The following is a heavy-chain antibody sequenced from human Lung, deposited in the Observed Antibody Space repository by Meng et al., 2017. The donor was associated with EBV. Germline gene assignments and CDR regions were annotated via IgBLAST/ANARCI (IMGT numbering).Heavy chain of an antibody. J-gene: IGHJ4*02. D-gene: IGHD6-19*01. CDR2: INHSGST. CDR1: GGSFSGYY. CDR3: ARSYSSGWYTLFDY. Sequence: GQLQESGPGLFKPSQTLDLPCAVYGGSFSGYYWIWIRQPPGKGLEWIGEINHSGSTNYNPSLKSRVTISVDTSKNQFSLKLSSVTAADTAVYYCARSYSSGWYTLFDYWGQGTLVTVSS. V-gene: IGHV4-34*01.